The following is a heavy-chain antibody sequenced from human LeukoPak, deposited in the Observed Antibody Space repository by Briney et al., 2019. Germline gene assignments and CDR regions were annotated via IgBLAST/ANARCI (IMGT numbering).Heavy chain of an antibody. CDR1: GGSVSSGSYY. V-gene: IGHV4-61*01. CDR3: AREGAGVTATYFDY. Sequence: SETLSLTCTVSGGSVSSGSYYWSWIRQPPGKGLEWIGYIYYSGSTNYNLSLKSRVTISVDTSKNQFSLKLSSVTAADTAVYYCAREGAGVTATYFDYWGQGTLVTVSS. CDR2: IYYSGST. D-gene: IGHD2-21*02. J-gene: IGHJ4*02.